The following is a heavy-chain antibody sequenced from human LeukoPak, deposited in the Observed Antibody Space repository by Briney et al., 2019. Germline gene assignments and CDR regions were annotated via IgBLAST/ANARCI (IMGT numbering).Heavy chain of an antibody. CDR1: GFTFSSYS. V-gene: IGHV3-48*04. Sequence: GGSLRLSCAASGFTFSSYSMNWVRQAPGKGLEWVSYISSGGNPIYYADSVKGRFTISRDNAKNSLYLQMSSLRAEDTAIYYCVRAVPAAILGAFDIWGQGTMVTVSS. D-gene: IGHD2-2*02. CDR2: ISSGGNPI. J-gene: IGHJ3*02. CDR3: VRAVPAAILGAFDI.